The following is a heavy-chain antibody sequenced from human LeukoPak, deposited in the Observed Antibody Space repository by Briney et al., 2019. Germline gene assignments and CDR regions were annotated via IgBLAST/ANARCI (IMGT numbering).Heavy chain of an antibody. D-gene: IGHD1-26*01. CDR2: ISAYNGNT. J-gene: IGHJ4*02. V-gene: IGHV1-18*01. Sequence: ASVKVSCKASGYAFTSYGISWVRQAPGQGLEWMGWISAYNGNTNYAQKLQGRVTMTTDTSTSTAYMELRSLRSDDTAVYYCARNPPLYSGSYPVDYWGQGTLVTVSS. CDR1: GYAFTSYG. CDR3: ARNPPLYSGSYPVDY.